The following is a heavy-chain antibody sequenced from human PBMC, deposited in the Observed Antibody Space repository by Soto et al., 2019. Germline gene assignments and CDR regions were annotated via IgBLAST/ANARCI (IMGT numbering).Heavy chain of an antibody. CDR1: GYSINSGFF. V-gene: IGHV4-38-2*02. D-gene: IGHD3-3*01. CDR2: VFHSGTT. J-gene: IGHJ4*02. Sequence: PSETLSLTCTVSGYSINSGFFWGWIRQPPGKGLEWIGSVFHSGTTYITPSLRSRVSISVDTSKNQFSLDLRSVTAADTAVYYCAKDPQYCENIDFSDSWGRGTPDTVSS. CDR3: AKDPQYCENIDFSDS.